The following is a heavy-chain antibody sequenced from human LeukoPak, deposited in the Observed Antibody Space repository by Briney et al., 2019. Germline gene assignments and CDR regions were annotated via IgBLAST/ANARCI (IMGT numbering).Heavy chain of an antibody. CDR2: FDPEDGET. D-gene: IGHD3-3*01. J-gene: IGHJ4*02. CDR1: GYTLTELS. Sequence: ASVKVSCKVSGYTLTELSMHWVQQAPGKGLEWMGGFDPEDGETIYAQKFQGRVTMTEDTSTDTAYMELSSLRSEDTAVYYCATDLGFLEWLFYFDYWGQGTLVTVSS. V-gene: IGHV1-24*01. CDR3: ATDLGFLEWLFYFDY.